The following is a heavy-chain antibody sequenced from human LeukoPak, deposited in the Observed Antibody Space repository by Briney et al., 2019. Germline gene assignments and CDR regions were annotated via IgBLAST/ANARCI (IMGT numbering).Heavy chain of an antibody. CDR1: GDSISSNSAA. Sequence: LSQTLSLTCAISGDSISSNSAAWNWIRQSPSRGLEWLGRTYSRSKWYNDYAASVKSRITINPDTSKNQFSLQLNSVTPEDTAVYYCTRQQEGSFDFWGQGILVTVSS. CDR3: TRQQEGSFDF. V-gene: IGHV6-1*01. J-gene: IGHJ4*02. CDR2: TYSRSKWYN. D-gene: IGHD1/OR15-1a*01.